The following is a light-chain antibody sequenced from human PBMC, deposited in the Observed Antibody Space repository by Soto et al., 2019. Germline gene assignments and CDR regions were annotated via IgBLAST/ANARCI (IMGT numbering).Light chain of an antibody. CDR3: QQRGT. CDR2: DAS. V-gene: IGKV3-11*01. J-gene: IGKJ2*01. Sequence: EIVLTQSPATLSLSPGERATLSCRVSQSVSGYLAWYQQKPGQAPRLLIYDASNRATGIPARFSGSGSGTDFTLTISSLEPEDFAVYYCQQRGTFGQGTKLEIK. CDR1: QSVSGY.